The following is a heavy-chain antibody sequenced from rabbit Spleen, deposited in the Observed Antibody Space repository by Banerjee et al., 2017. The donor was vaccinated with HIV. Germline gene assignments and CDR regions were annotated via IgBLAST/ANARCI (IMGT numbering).Heavy chain of an antibody. CDR1: GFSFSSSDY. Sequence: QSLEESGGDLVKPGASLTLTCTASGFSFSSSDYMCWVRQAPGKGLEWIACIDTGSRDFTYYASWAKGRFTISKTSSTTVTLQMTSLTAADTATYFCARDTGSSFSPYGMDLWGPGTLVTVS. D-gene: IGHD8-1*01. CDR2: IDTGSRDFT. J-gene: IGHJ6*01. CDR3: ARDTGSSFSPYGMDL. V-gene: IGHV1S40*01.